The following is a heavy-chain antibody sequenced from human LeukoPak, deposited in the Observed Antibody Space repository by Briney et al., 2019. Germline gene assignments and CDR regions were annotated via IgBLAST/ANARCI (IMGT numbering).Heavy chain of an antibody. Sequence: GGSLRLSCAASGFTFSSYGMHWVRQAPGKGLEWVAYIQYDGSNTYYADSVKGRFTISRDNSKNTLYLQMNSLRAEDTAVYYCAKDIRVTFDYWGQGTLVTVSS. J-gene: IGHJ4*02. CDR1: GFTFSSYG. CDR2: IQYDGSNT. D-gene: IGHD2-21*02. V-gene: IGHV3-30*02. CDR3: AKDIRVTFDY.